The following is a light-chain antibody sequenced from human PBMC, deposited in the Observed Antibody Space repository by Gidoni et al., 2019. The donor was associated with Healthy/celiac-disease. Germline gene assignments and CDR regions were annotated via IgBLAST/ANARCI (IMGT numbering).Light chain of an antibody. CDR1: QSVSSY. Sequence: ETVLTQSPATLFLSPGERATLSCRASQSVSSYLAWYQQKPGQAPRLLIYDASNRATGIPARFSGSGSGTDFTLTISSLEPEDFAVYYCQQRSNWPLTCXGXTKVEIK. CDR2: DAS. V-gene: IGKV3-11*01. J-gene: IGKJ4*01. CDR3: QQRSNWPLT.